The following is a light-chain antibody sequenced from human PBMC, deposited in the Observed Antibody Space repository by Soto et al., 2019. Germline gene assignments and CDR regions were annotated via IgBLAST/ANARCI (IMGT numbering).Light chain of an antibody. Sequence: EIVLTQSPGTLSLSPGKGATLSCRASESTSSSYLAWYQQRPGQSPSLLIYAASSRAAGIPDRFSGSGSGADFTLTISRLEPEDFAVYYCQLYGGSHMFSFGQGTKLQIK. CDR1: ESTSSSY. CDR3: QLYGGSHMFS. V-gene: IGKV3-20*01. CDR2: AAS. J-gene: IGKJ2*01.